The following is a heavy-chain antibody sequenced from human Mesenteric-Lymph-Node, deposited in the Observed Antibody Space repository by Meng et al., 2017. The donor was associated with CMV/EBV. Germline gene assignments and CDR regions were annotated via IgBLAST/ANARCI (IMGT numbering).Heavy chain of an antibody. CDR2: ISSSGSTI. Sequence: GGSLRLSCAGSGFTFSSYEMNWVRQAPGKGLEWVSYISSSGSTIYYADSVKGRFTISRDNAKNSLYLQMNSLRAEDTAVYYCARNCGGDCYQPSYYYGMDVWGQGTTVTVSS. J-gene: IGHJ6*02. CDR1: GFTFSSYE. V-gene: IGHV3-48*03. D-gene: IGHD2-21*01. CDR3: ARNCGGDCYQPSYYYGMDV.